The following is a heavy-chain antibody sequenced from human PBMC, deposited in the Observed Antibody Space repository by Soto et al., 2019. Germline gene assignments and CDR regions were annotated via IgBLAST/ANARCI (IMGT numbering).Heavy chain of an antibody. CDR2: ISYDGSNK. J-gene: IGHJ6*02. Sequence: QVQLVESGGGVVQPGRSLRLSCAASGFTFSSYGMHWVRQAPGKGLEWVAVISYDGSNKYYADSVKGRFTISRDNSKNTLYLQMNSLRAEDTAVYYCAKESGSYSVLGIMDVWGQGTTVTVSS. CDR1: GFTFSSYG. D-gene: IGHD1-26*01. CDR3: AKESGSYSVLGIMDV. V-gene: IGHV3-30*18.